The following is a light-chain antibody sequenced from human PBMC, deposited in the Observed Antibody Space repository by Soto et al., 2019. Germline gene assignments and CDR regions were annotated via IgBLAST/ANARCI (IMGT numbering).Light chain of an antibody. CDR1: QSLRPTY. Sequence: EVVLTQSPDTLSLSPGETATLSCRASQSLRPTYVAWYQQRPGQAPRLLIYGASFRATGIPDRFSGRGSGTDFTLSISRLEHEDFAVYYCQQYVTSPRTFGQGTKVEIK. J-gene: IGKJ1*01. CDR2: GAS. CDR3: QQYVTSPRT. V-gene: IGKV3-20*01.